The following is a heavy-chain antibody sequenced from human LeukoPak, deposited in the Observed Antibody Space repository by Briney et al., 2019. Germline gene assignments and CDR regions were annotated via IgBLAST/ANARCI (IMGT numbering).Heavy chain of an antibody. V-gene: IGHV3-53*01. CDR1: LFNVRSNN. D-gene: IGHD6-19*01. CDR2: IYSGGDT. CDR3: ARQGKASCSSAWYAFHY. Sequence: GGSLRLSCAASLFNVRSNNMSWVRQVPGKGLEWVSVIYSGGDTHYADPVKGRFTVSRDNNKNTLFLQMNSLKAEDTAIYYCARQGKASCSSAWYAFHYWGQGTPVTVSS. J-gene: IGHJ4*02.